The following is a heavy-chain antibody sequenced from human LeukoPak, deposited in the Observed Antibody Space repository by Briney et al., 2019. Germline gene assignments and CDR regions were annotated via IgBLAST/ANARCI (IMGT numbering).Heavy chain of an antibody. V-gene: IGHV3-30*19. CDR1: GFSFSPYA. D-gene: IGHD3-22*01. CDR2: ISSDGSEK. Sequence: GGSLRLSCAASGFSFSPYAIHWVRQAPGKGLEWLSFISSDGSEKYYADSVKGRFTISRDNSKNTLYLQLSSLRVEDTAVYYCAREHGRSGYFDYWGQGTLVTVSS. CDR3: AREHGRSGYFDY. J-gene: IGHJ4*02.